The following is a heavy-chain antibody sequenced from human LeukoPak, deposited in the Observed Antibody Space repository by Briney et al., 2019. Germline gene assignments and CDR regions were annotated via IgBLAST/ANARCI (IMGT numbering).Heavy chain of an antibody. D-gene: IGHD3-10*01. V-gene: IGHV4-39*07. CDR1: GGSISSGSYY. CDR3: ARAGWFGELYGPLDY. J-gene: IGHJ4*02. CDR2: INHSGST. Sequence: PSQTLSLTCTVSGGSISSGSYYWSWIRQAPGKGLEWIGEINHSGSTNYNPSLKGRVTISVDMSKNQFSLKLKFVTAAGTAVYYCARAGWFGELYGPLDYWGQGTQVTVSS.